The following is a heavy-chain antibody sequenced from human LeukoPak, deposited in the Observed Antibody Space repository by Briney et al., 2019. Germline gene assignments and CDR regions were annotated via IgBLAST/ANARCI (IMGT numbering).Heavy chain of an antibody. CDR1: GYTFTGYY. CDR2: INPNSGGT. D-gene: IGHD3-10*01. V-gene: IGHV1-2*02. J-gene: IGHJ5*02. CDR3: ARDRGGYYGSGITNP. Sequence: ASVKVSCKASGYTFTGYYMHWVRQAPGQGLEWMGWINPNSGGTNYAQKFQGRVTMTRDTSISTAYMELSRLRSDGTAVYYCARDRGGYYGSGITNPWGQGTLVTVSS.